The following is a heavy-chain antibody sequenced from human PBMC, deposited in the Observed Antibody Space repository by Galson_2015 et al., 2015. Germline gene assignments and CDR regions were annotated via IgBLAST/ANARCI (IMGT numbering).Heavy chain of an antibody. J-gene: IGHJ6*02. CDR2: IYPGDSDT. CDR1: GYSFTTYW. Sequence: QSGAEVKKPGESLTISFKGSGYSFTTYWIAWVRQVPGRGLEWMGGIYPGDSDTRYSPSFQGQVTISADKSISTAYLQWSSLKASDSAMYYCARRPAHYYGMDVWGQGTTVTVSS. V-gene: IGHV5-51*03. CDR3: ARRPAHYYGMDV. D-gene: IGHD6-6*01.